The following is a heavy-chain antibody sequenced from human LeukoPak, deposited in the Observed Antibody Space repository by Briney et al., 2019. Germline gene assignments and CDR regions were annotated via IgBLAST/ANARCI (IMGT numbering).Heavy chain of an antibody. D-gene: IGHD2-21*02. CDR1: GFTFSSYS. V-gene: IGHV3-30*18. CDR2: ISYDGSNK. J-gene: IGHJ4*02. CDR3: AKDPRQHIVVVTAIAYYFDY. Sequence: GGSLRLSCAASGFTFSSYSMNWVRQAPGKGLEWVAVISYDGSNKYYADSVKGRFTISRDNSKNTLYLQMNSLRAEDTAVYYCAKDPRQHIVVVTAIAYYFDYWGQGTLVTVSS.